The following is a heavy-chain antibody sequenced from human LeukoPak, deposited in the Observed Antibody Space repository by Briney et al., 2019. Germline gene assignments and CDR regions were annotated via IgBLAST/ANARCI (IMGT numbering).Heavy chain of an antibody. D-gene: IGHD5-18*01. CDR2: IRYDGSNK. CDR1: GFTFSDYY. V-gene: IGHV3-30*02. Sequence: GGSLRLSCAASGFTFSDYYMSWIRQAPGKGLEWVAFIRYDGSNKYYADSVKGRFTISRGNSKNTLYLQMNSLRAEDTAVYYCAKGQRGYSYGYYFDYWGQGTLVTVSS. CDR3: AKGQRGYSYGYYFDY. J-gene: IGHJ4*02.